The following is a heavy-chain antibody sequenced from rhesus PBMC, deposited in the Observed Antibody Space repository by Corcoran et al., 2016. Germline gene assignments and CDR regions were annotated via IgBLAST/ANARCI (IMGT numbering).Heavy chain of an antibody. CDR1: GYSFTSSC. J-gene: IGHJ4*01. CDR2: IDPRDSET. CDR3: AKDRWVLDY. D-gene: IGHD5-24*01. Sequence: EVQLVQSGAEVTRPGESLKISCQTSGYSFTSSCIIWVRQMPGKGLEWMGAIDPRDSETRYSPTCQGQVTISDDKAISTADLQGSSLKASDTATYYCAKDRWVLDYWGQGVLVTGSS. V-gene: IGHV5-2*01.